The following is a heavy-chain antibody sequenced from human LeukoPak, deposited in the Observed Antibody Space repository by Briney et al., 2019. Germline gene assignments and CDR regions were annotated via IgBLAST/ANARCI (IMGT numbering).Heavy chain of an antibody. Sequence: GGSLRLSCAASGFTFDDYAMHWVRQTPGKGLEWVSGISWNSGSIGYVDSVKGRFTISRDNAKNSLYLQMNSLRAEDTAVYYCARDQSGITFGGVIVGSYYFDYWGQGTLVTVSS. V-gene: IGHV3-9*01. CDR2: ISWNSGSI. CDR1: GFTFDDYA. J-gene: IGHJ4*02. D-gene: IGHD3-16*02. CDR3: ARDQSGITFGGVIVGSYYFDY.